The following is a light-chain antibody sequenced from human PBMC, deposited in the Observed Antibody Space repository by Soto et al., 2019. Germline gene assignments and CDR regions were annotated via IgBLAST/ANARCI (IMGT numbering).Light chain of an antibody. CDR3: CSYAGSYTLI. J-gene: IGLJ2*01. V-gene: IGLV2-23*01. CDR2: QDT. Sequence: QSVLTQPASVSGSPGQSITISCTGTSSDVGGYNLVSWYQQHPGKAPKLIIYQDTQWPSGVSDRFSASKSGNTASLTISGLQTEDEADYYCCSYAGSYTLILGGGTKLTVL. CDR1: SSDVGGYNL.